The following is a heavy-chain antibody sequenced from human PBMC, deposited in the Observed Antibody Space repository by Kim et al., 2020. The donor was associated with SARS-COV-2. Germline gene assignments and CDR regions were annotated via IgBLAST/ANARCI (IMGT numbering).Heavy chain of an antibody. D-gene: IGHD3-22*01. Sequence: SETLSLTCAVDGGSFSGYSWTWIRQAPGKGLEWIGEINHSGSTNYHPSLKSRLTISVDTSKNQFSLKLKSVTAADTAVYYCARGKSEISMIVVVMTGASYFFDSGGRGNLVTVSS. CDR2: INHSGST. CDR3: ARGKSEISMIVVVMTGASYFFDS. J-gene: IGHJ4*02. CDR1: GGSFSGYS. V-gene: IGHV4-34*01.